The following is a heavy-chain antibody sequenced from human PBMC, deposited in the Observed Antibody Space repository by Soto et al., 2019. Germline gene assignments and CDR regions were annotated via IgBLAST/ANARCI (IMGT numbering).Heavy chain of an antibody. V-gene: IGHV3-23*01. J-gene: IGHJ4*02. CDR2: ISGSGGST. D-gene: IGHD6-13*01. CDR3: AKDQGSSWYEIDY. CDR1: GFTFSNYA. Sequence: EVQLLESGGGLVQPGGSLRLSCAASGFTFSNYAVTWVRQAPGKGLGWVSTISGSGGSTYYADSVKGRFTISRDNSKNTPYLQMNSLRAEDTAVYYCAKDQGSSWYEIDYWGQGTLVTVSS.